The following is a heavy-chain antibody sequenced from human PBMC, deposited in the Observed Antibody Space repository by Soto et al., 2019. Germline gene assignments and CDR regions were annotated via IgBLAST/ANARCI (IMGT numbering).Heavy chain of an antibody. CDR3: ERGYGRNFDY. J-gene: IGHJ4*02. CDR1: GGSFSGYY. Sequence: SETLSLTCAVYGGSFSGYYWTWIRQPPGKGLEWIGEINHSGSTNYNPSLKSRVTISVDTSKNQFSLKLSSVTAADTAVYYCERGYGRNFDYWGQGTLVTVSS. D-gene: IGHD3-10*01. V-gene: IGHV4-34*01. CDR2: INHSGST.